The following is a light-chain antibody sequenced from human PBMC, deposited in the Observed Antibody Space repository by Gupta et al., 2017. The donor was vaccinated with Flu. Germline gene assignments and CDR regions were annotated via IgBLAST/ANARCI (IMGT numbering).Light chain of an antibody. CDR3: QQENTWPRA. CDR2: GAS. Sequence: ETVITQSPPNLSVSPGERATLSCRPSQRVSSNLAWYQQKPGQAPRLLIYGASTRATGTPARFSGSGSGTEFTLAISSLQSEDFAVYYCQQENTWPRAFGQRTQVEIK. J-gene: IGKJ1*01. CDR1: QRVSSN. V-gene: IGKV3-15*01.